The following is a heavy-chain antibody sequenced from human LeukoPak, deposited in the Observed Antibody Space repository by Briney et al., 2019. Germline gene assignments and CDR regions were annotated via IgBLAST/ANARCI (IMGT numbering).Heavy chain of an antibody. Sequence: SETLSLTCAVSGYSLSSGYYWGWIRQPPGKGLEWIGSIYHSGSTYYNPSLTSPVPIPRDTSKNQCSLKLNPVTAADTAVYYCARHISYDFWSGYPQGYFDYWGQGTLVTVSS. CDR3: ARHISYDFWSGYPQGYFDY. CDR1: GYSLSSGYY. V-gene: IGHV4-38-2*01. D-gene: IGHD3-3*01. CDR2: IYHSGST. J-gene: IGHJ4*02.